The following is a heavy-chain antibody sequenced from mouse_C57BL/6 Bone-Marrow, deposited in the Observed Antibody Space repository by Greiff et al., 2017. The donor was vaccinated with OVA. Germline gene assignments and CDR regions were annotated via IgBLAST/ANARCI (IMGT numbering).Heavy chain of an antibody. CDR1: GYTFTDYY. CDR2: INPYNGGT. CDR3: ARGGSSSYWYFDV. Sequence: EVKLQQSGPVLVKPGASVKMSCKASGYTFTDYYMNWVKQSHGKSLEWIGVINPYNGGTSYNQKFKGKATLTVDKSSSTAYMELNSLTSEDSAVYYCARGGSSSYWYFDVWGTGTTVTVSS. V-gene: IGHV1-19*01. J-gene: IGHJ1*03. D-gene: IGHD1-1*01.